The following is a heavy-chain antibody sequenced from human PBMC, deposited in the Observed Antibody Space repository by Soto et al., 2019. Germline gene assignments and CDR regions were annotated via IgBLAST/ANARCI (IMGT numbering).Heavy chain of an antibody. D-gene: IGHD6-19*01. Sequence: QVQLVESGGGVVQPGRSLRLSCAASGFTFSSYAMHWVRQAPGKGLEWVAVISYDGSNKYYADSVKGRFTISRDNSKNTLYLQMNSLRAEDTAVYYCARINGWYEYYYYGMDVWGQGTTVTVSS. J-gene: IGHJ6*02. CDR2: ISYDGSNK. V-gene: IGHV3-30-3*01. CDR1: GFTFSSYA. CDR3: ARINGWYEYYYYGMDV.